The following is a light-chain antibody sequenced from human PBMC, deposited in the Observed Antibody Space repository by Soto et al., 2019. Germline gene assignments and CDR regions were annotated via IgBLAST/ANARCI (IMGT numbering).Light chain of an antibody. CDR3: QSYDSRRSDVV. Sequence: QTVVTQPPSVSGAPGQRVTISCTGSNSNIGAGSDVHWYRQLPGVAPNLLLYGNNERPSGVPDRFSGSKSGTSASLAITGIQVEDEGDYCCQSYDSRRSDVVFGGGTKVTVL. CDR1: NSNIGAGSD. J-gene: IGLJ2*01. CDR2: GNN. V-gene: IGLV1-40*01.